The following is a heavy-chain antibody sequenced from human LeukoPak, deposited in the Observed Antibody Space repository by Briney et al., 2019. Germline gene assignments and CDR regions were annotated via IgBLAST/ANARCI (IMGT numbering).Heavy chain of an antibody. CDR3: ARARGPRITIFGVVNGYMDV. CDR1: GYTFTCYY. J-gene: IGHJ6*03. CDR2: INPNSGGT. Sequence: GASVKVSCKASGYTFTCYYMHWVRQAPGQGLEWMGWINPNSGGTNYAQKFQGRVTMTRDTSISTAYMELSSLRSEDTAVYYCARARGPRITIFGVVNGYMDVWGKGTTVTVSS. V-gene: IGHV1-2*02. D-gene: IGHD3-3*01.